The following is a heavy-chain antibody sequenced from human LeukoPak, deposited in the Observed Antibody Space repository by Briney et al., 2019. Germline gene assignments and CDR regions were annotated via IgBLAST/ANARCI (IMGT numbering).Heavy chain of an antibody. V-gene: IGHV3-23*01. CDR2: LSGSGGST. Sequence: GGSLRLSCAASGFTFNNYGMSWVRQAPGKGLEWVSSLSGSGGSTYYADSVKGRFTISRDNSKNTLYLQMNSLRAEDTAVYYCARAIYSGTYYFDYWGQGTLVTVSS. D-gene: IGHD4-11*01. CDR3: ARAIYSGTYYFDY. J-gene: IGHJ4*02. CDR1: GFTFNNYG.